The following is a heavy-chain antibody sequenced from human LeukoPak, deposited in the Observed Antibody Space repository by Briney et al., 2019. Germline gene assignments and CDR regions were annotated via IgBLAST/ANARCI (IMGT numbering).Heavy chain of an antibody. CDR3: ARGGRVHFDY. CDR1: GFTFRTFW. Sequence: GGSLRLSCEASGFTFRTFWMSWVRQAPGKGLEWVANINQDGSEKYYVDSVRGRFTISRDNAKNSLYPQMNSLRDEDTALYYCARGGRVHFDYWGQGTLVTVSS. V-gene: IGHV3-7*01. CDR2: INQDGSEK. J-gene: IGHJ4*02.